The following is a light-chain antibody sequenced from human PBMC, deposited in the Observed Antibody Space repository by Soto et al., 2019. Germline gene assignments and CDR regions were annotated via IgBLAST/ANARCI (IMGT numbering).Light chain of an antibody. CDR2: EVS. Sequence: QSVMTQPASVSGTPGPAITISCSGSSSDVGAHNFVSWYQHHPGKAPKLMIYEVSNRPSGVSNRFSGSKSGNTASLTISGLQAEDEADYYCNSYTSSNTYGFGSGTKVTVL. V-gene: IGLV2-14*01. CDR3: NSYTSSNTYG. J-gene: IGLJ1*01. CDR1: SSDVGAHNF.